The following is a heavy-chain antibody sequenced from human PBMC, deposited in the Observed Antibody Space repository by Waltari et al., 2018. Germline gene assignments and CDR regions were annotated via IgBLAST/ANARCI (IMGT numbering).Heavy chain of an antibody. J-gene: IGHJ4*02. CDR1: GGSISSSSYY. CDR3: ARLARRGYYFDY. CDR2: IYYSGST. V-gene: IGHV4-39*01. D-gene: IGHD3-10*01. Sequence: QLQLQESGPGLVKPSETLSLTCTVSGGSISSSSYYWGWIRQPPGKGLEWIGSIYYSGSTYYNPSLKSRVTISVDTSKNQFSLKLSSVTAADTAGYYCARLARRGYYFDYWGQGTLVTVSS.